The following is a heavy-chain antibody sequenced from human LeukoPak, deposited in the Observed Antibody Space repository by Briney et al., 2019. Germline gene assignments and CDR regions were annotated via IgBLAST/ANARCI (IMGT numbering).Heavy chain of an antibody. CDR2: ISNTGSYT. D-gene: IGHD6-19*01. CDR3: ARSRGAGPGAYFDY. CDR1: GFSFADEY. V-gene: IGHV3-11*03. Sequence: PGGSLRLSCAVSGFSFADEYMSWIRQAPGQGLEWVSYISNTGSYTNYADSVEGRFTISRDNTESSLYLQMNSLRAEDTAVYYCARSRGAGPGAYFDYWGQGTLVTVTS. J-gene: IGHJ4*02.